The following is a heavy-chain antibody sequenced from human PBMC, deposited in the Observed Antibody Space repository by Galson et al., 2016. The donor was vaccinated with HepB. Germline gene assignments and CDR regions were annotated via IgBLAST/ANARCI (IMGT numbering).Heavy chain of an antibody. CDR1: GFTFSRYW. CDR2: IKPDGSEK. CDR3: VWANDERGPLYY. J-gene: IGHJ4*02. Sequence: SLRLSCAASGFTFSRYWMTWVRQGPGKGPEWVATIKPDGSEKYYADSVRGRFTISRDNARNSLYLQTDSLRVEDTAIYYCVWANDERGPLYYWGQGTLVTVSS. D-gene: IGHD3-16*01. V-gene: IGHV3-7*04.